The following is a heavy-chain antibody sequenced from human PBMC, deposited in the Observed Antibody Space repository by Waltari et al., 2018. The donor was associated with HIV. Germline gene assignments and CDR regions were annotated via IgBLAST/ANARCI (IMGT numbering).Heavy chain of an antibody. CDR1: GFTFSSRW. V-gene: IGHV3-74*01. CDR3: TREGVETTAPADY. Sequence: EVQLVESGGGLVQAGGSLRLSCAASGFTFSSRWMHWVRQAPGKGLVWVARINGDGSGTSYADSVRGRFSISRENAENSLHLHMNSVRPEDTGLYYCTREGVETTAPADYWGQGTLVTVSS. D-gene: IGHD4-17*01. CDR2: INGDGSGT. J-gene: IGHJ4*02.